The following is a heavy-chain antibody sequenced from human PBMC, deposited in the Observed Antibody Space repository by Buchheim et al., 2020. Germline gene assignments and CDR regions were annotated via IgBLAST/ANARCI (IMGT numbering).Heavy chain of an antibody. CDR2: ISGSGGST. J-gene: IGHJ6*02. V-gene: IGHV3-23*01. Sequence: EVQLLESGGGLVQPGGSLRLFCAASGFTFSSYAMSWVRQAPGKGLEWVSAISGSGGSTYYADSVKGRFTISRANSKNTLYLQMNSLRAEDTAVYYCAKGNNIQLSHFYGMDVWGQGTT. D-gene: IGHD5-18*01. CDR3: AKGNNIQLSHFYGMDV. CDR1: GFTFSSYA.